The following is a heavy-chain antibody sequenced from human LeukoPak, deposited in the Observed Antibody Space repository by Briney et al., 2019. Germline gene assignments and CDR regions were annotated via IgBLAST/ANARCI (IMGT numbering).Heavy chain of an antibody. D-gene: IGHD5-12*01. CDR1: GGSINNYY. CDR3: AREYSDYGIGVDY. J-gene: IGHJ4*02. Sequence: PSETLSLTCAVSGGSINNYYWSWIRQPPGKGLEYIGYIHYSGSTNYNPSLKSRVTISGDTSKSQFSLKLSSVTAADTAVYYCAREYSDYGIGVDYWGQGTLVTVSS. CDR2: IHYSGST. V-gene: IGHV4-59*12.